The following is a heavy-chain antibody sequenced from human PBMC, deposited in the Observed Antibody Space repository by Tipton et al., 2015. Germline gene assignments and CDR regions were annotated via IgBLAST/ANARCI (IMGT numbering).Heavy chain of an antibody. D-gene: IGHD3/OR15-3a*01. Sequence: TLSLTCTVSGGSLDSSDDYWGWVRQPPGKGLEWIGSFFYSGSTYYNPSLKSRVTMFVDASKNELSLKLTSVTAADTAVYYCVRQIFLFGPLPNWFDPWGQGTLVTVSS. CDR1: GGSLDSSDDY. J-gene: IGHJ5*02. CDR3: VRQIFLFGPLPNWFDP. CDR2: FFYSGST. V-gene: IGHV4-39*01.